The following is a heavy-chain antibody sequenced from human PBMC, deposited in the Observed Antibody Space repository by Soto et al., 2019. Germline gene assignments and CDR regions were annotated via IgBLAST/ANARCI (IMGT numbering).Heavy chain of an antibody. CDR1: GGTFSNYA. V-gene: IGHV1-69*01. Sequence: QVQLEQSGAEVKKPGSSVKVSCKTSGGTFSNYAFTWVRQAPGQGLEWMGGIIPIFDTTNYAQKFQDRITITADDSTSTVYMELHSLTSEDTAVYYCARVGGALGDLDYWGQGTLVTVSS. D-gene: IGHD3-16*01. J-gene: IGHJ4*02. CDR2: IIPIFDTT. CDR3: ARVGGALGDLDY.